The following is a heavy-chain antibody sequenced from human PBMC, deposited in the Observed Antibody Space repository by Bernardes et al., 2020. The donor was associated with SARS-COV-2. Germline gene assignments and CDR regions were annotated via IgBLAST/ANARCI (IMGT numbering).Heavy chain of an antibody. CDR1: DGSISSGDYS. V-gene: IGHV4-30-2*01. CDR3: ARGTLTSRATYYFDY. CDR2: TYHSGTT. Sequence: SESLSLTCAVFDGSISSGDYSWSWIRQPPGKGLEWIGYTYHSGTTYYNPLIKSRVTISLDTSKTHFSLTLSSVTAADTAMYYCARGTLTSRATYYFDYWGQGTLVTVSS. J-gene: IGHJ4*02.